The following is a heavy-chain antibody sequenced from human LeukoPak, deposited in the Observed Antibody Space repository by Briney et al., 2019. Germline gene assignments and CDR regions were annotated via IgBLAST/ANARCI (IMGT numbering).Heavy chain of an antibody. CDR3: AKDLEDIVVVVAATAAFDI. D-gene: IGHD2-15*01. V-gene: IGHV3-30*04. J-gene: IGHJ3*02. CDR1: GFTFSDYA. Sequence: GRSLRLSCAASGFTFSDYAMHWVRQAPGKGLDWVAVISYDGSNKYYADSVKGRFTISRDNSKNTLYLQMNSLRAEDTAVYYCAKDLEDIVVVVAATAAFDIWGQGTMVTVSS. CDR2: ISYDGSNK.